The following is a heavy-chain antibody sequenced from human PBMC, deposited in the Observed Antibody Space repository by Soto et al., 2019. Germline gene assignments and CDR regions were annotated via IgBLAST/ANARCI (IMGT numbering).Heavy chain of an antibody. CDR1: GFTFGDYA. Sequence: GGSLRLSCTASGFTFGDYAMSWFRQAPGKGLEWVGFIRSKAYGGTTEYAASVKGRFTISRDDSKSIAYLQMNSLKTEDTAVYYCTRDENSYYDSSGYYRHYYYYYGMDVWGQGTTVTVSS. D-gene: IGHD3-22*01. CDR3: TRDENSYYDSSGYYRHYYYYYGMDV. V-gene: IGHV3-49*03. CDR2: IRSKAYGGTT. J-gene: IGHJ6*02.